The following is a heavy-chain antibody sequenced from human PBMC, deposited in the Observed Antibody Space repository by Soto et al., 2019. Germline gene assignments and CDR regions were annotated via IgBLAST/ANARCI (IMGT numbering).Heavy chain of an antibody. V-gene: IGHV3-20*04. J-gene: IGHJ3*02. CDR2: INWNGGST. Sequence: TGGSLRLSCAASGFTFDDYGMSWVRQAPGKGLEWVSGINWNGGSTGYADSVKGRFTISRDNAKNSLYLQMNSLRAEDTALYYCARVPPGGYSGYDSAFDIWGQGTMVT. CDR3: ARVPPGGYSGYDSAFDI. D-gene: IGHD5-12*01. CDR1: GFTFDDYG.